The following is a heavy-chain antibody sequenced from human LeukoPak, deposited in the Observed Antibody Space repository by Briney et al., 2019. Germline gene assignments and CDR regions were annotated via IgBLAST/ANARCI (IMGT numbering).Heavy chain of an antibody. J-gene: IGHJ4*02. CDR2: ISAYNGNT. CDR3: ARGDYDFWSGYSHFDY. CDR1: GYTFTSYG. D-gene: IGHD3-3*01. Sequence: ALVKVSCKASGYTFTSYGISWVRQAPGQGLEWMGWISAYNGNTNYAQKLQGRVTMTTDTSTSTAYMELRSLRSEDTAVYYCARGDYDFWSGYSHFDYWGQGTLVTVSS. V-gene: IGHV1-18*01.